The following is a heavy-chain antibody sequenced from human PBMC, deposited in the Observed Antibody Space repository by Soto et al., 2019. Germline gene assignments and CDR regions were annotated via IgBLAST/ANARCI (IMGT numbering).Heavy chain of an antibody. CDR3: ARYRVYDILTGYYSAFDI. CDR2: ISAYNGNT. V-gene: IGHV1-18*01. D-gene: IGHD3-9*01. Sequence: ASVKVSCKASGYTFTSYGISWVRQAPGQGLEWMGWISAYNGNTNYAQKLQGRVTMTTDTSTSTAYMELRSLRSDDTAVYYCARYRVYDILTGYYSAFDIWGQGTMVTVSS. J-gene: IGHJ3*02. CDR1: GYTFTSYG.